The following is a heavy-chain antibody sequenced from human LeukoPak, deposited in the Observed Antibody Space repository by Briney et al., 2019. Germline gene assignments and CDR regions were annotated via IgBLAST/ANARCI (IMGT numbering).Heavy chain of an antibody. D-gene: IGHD3-3*01. V-gene: IGHV4-59*01. Sequence: PSETLSLTCTVSGGSISSYYWSWIRQPPGKGLEWIGYIYYSGSTNYNPSLKSRVTISVDTSKNQFSLKLSSVTAADTAVYYCARGSYDFWSGYSDPYYYYYMDVWGKGTTVTVSS. CDR3: ARGSYDFWSGYSDPYYYYYMDV. CDR1: GGSISSYY. CDR2: IYYSGST. J-gene: IGHJ6*03.